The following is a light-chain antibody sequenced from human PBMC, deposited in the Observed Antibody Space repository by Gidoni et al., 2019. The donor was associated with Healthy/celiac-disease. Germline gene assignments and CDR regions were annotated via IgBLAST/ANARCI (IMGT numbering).Light chain of an antibody. CDR2: AAS. CDR3: QQSYSTRWT. J-gene: IGKJ1*01. Sequence: DIQITQSPSSLSASVADRVTITCRASQSISSYLNWYQQKPGKAPKLLIYAASSLASGVPSRFSGSGSGTDFTLTISSLQPEDFATYYCQQSYSTRWTFGQGTKVEIK. V-gene: IGKV1-39*01. CDR1: QSISSY.